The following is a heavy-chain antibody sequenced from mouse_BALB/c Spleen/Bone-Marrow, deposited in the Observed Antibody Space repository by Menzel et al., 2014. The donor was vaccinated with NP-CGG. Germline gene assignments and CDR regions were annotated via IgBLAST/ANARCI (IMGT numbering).Heavy chain of an antibody. J-gene: IGHJ3*01. Sequence: VMLVESGPGLVAPSQSLSITCTVSGFSLTSYGVHWVRQPPGKGLEWLGVIWAGGSTNYNSALMSRLSISKDNPKSQVFLKMNRLQTDDTAMYYCARDRGDYVFAYWGQGTLVTVSA. CDR3: ARDRGDYVFAY. V-gene: IGHV2-9*02. D-gene: IGHD2-4*01. CDR2: IWAGGST. CDR1: GFSLTSYG.